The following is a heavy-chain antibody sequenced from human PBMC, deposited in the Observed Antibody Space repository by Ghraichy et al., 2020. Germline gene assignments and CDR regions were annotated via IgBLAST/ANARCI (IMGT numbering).Heavy chain of an antibody. Sequence: SETLSLTCSVSGDSINSPNYYWGWIRQSPGNGLEWIGNIHHNGRSFYNPSLSSRVSISVETSKSQFSLRLNFVTAADTAVYYCARRVYYSAESSNFPLGPSYVCGQGTMFTVSS. CDR2: IHHNGRS. D-gene: IGHD3-10*01. V-gene: IGHV4-39*01. CDR1: GDSINSPNYY. CDR3: ARRVYYSAESSNFPLGPSYV. J-gene: IGHJ3*01.